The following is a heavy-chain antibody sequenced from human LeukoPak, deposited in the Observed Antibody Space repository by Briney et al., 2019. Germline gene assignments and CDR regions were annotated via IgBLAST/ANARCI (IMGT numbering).Heavy chain of an antibody. V-gene: IGHV3-30*02. Sequence: PGGSLRLSCAASGFTFSSYGMHWVRQAPGKGLEWVAFIRSDGSNKYYADSVKGRFTISRDNSKNTLYLQMNSLRAEDTAVYYCAKVHRDIVVGGYFDYWGQGTLVTVSS. CDR2: IRSDGSNK. CDR1: GFTFSSYG. CDR3: AKVHRDIVVGGYFDY. D-gene: IGHD2-2*01. J-gene: IGHJ4*02.